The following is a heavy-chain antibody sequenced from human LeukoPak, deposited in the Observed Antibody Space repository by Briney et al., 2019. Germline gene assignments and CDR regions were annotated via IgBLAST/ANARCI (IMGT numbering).Heavy chain of an antibody. D-gene: IGHD3-22*01. CDR3: ARANYDT. J-gene: IGHJ4*02. V-gene: IGHV3-53*01. CDR2: IYSGGST. Sequence: GGSLRLSRAASGFSVNTNHMSWVRQAPGKGLEWVSVIYSGGSTYYGDSVKGRFTISRDTSKNTLYLQMNSLRSEDTAVYYCARANYDTWGQGILVTVSS. CDR1: GFSVNTNH.